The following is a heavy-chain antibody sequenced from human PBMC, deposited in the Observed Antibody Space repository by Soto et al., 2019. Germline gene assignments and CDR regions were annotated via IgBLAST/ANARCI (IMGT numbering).Heavy chain of an antibody. J-gene: IGHJ4*02. V-gene: IGHV1-3*01. CDR3: ARHAVHSSGFTDY. D-gene: IGHD6-19*01. Sequence: FQGRVTITRDTSASTVYMELSSLTSEDTAVYYCARHAVHSSGFTDYWGQGTLVTVSS.